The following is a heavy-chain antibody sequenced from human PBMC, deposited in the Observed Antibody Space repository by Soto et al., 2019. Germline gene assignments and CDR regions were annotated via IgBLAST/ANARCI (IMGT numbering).Heavy chain of an antibody. CDR2: IIPIFGTA. CDR1: GGTFSSYA. J-gene: IGHJ6*02. D-gene: IGHD1-1*01. V-gene: IGHV1-69*06. CDR3: ARDVFYGTESNYYYYGMDV. Sequence: SVKVSCKASGGTFSSYAISWVRQAPGQGLEWMGGIIPIFGTANYAQKFQGRVTITADRSTSTAYMELSSLRSEDTAVYYCARDVFYGTESNYYYYGMDVWGQGTTVTVSS.